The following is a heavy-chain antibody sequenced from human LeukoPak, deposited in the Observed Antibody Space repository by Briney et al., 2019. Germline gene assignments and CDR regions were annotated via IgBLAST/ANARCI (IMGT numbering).Heavy chain of an antibody. Sequence: SQTLSLTCTVSSGSISSGSYYWSWIRPPAGKGLEWIGRIYTSGSTNYNPSLKSRVTISVDTSKNQFSLKLSSVTAADTAVYYCARDLGYCSGGSCYHDYWGQGTLVTVSS. J-gene: IGHJ4*02. CDR3: ARDLGYCSGGSCYHDY. D-gene: IGHD2-15*01. CDR2: IYTSGST. CDR1: SGSISSGSYY. V-gene: IGHV4-61*02.